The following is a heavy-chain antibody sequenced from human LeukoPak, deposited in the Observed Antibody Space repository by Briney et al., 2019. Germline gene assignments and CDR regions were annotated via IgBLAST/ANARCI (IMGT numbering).Heavy chain of an antibody. V-gene: IGHV3-11*06. CDR2: ISSSSSYT. J-gene: IGHJ5*02. Sequence: GGSLRLSCAASGFAFSDYYMSWIRQAPGKGLEWVSYISSSSSYTNYADSVKGRFTISRDNAKNSLYLQMNSLRAEDTAVYYCARAEDWFDPWGQGTLVTVSS. CDR1: GFAFSDYY. CDR3: ARAEDWFDP.